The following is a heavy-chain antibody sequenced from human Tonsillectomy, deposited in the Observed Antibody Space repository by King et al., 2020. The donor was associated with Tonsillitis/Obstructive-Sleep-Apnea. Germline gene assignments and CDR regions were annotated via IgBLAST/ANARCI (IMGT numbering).Heavy chain of an antibody. J-gene: IGHJ6*03. CDR2: IYYSGST. V-gene: IGHV4-61*01. D-gene: IGHD2-2*01. CDR1: GGSVSSGSYY. CDR3: ARDGWDIVVVPAAAKRYYYYYMDV. Sequence: LQESGPGLVKPSATLSLTCTVSGGSVSSGSYYWSWIRQPPGKGLEWIGYIYYSGSTNYNPSLKSRVTISVDTSKNQFYLKLSSVTAADTAVYYCARDGWDIVVVPAAAKRYYYYYMDVWGKGTTVTVSS.